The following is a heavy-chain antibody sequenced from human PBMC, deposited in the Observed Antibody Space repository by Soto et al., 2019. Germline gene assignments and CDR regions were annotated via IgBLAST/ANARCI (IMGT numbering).Heavy chain of an antibody. D-gene: IGHD3-22*01. CDR2: ISGSGGST. J-gene: IGHJ4*02. V-gene: IGHV3-23*01. Sequence: EVQLLESGGGLVQPGGSLRLSCAASGFTFSSYAMSWVRQAPGKGLEWVSAISGSGGSTYYADSVKGRFTISGDNSKNTLYLQMNSLRAEDTAVYYCAKDAKPRTMIVVVIDYWGQGTLVTVSS. CDR1: GFTFSSYA. CDR3: AKDAKPRTMIVVVIDY.